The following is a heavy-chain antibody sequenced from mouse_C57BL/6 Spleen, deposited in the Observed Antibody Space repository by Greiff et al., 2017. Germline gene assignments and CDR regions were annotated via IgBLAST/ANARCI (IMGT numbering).Heavy chain of an antibody. CDR2: IDPNSGGT. CDR3: ARRCYYYAMDY. V-gene: IGHV1-72*01. CDR1: GYTFTSYW. D-gene: IGHD2-12*01. Sequence: QVQLQQPGAELVKPGASVKLSCKASGYTFTSYWMHWVKQRPGRGLEWIGGIDPNSGGTKYNEKFKSKATLTVDKPSSTAYMQLSSLTSEDSAGYDCARRCYYYAMDYWGQGTSVTVSS. J-gene: IGHJ4*01.